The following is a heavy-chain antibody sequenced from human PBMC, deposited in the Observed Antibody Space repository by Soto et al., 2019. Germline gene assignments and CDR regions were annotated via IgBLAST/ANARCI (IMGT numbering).Heavy chain of an antibody. J-gene: IGHJ6*02. Sequence: EVQLLESGGGLVQPGGSLRLSCAASGFTFRRYAMSWVRQAPGKGLEWVSAISGSGGSTYYADSVKGRFAISRDNSKNTLYLQXNSLRAEDTAVYYCANPRGYCSSTSCSTDYYGMDVWGQGTTVTVSS. CDR2: ISGSGGST. V-gene: IGHV3-23*01. D-gene: IGHD2-2*01. CDR1: GFTFRRYA. CDR3: ANPRGYCSSTSCSTDYYGMDV.